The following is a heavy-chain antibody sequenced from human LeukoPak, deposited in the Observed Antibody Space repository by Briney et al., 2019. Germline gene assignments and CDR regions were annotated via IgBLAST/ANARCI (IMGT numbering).Heavy chain of an antibody. CDR2: INPNSGGT. V-gene: IGHV1-2*02. CDR3: ARDDRVTIFGPYGMDV. Sequence: ASVEVSCKASGYTFTGYYMHWVRQAPGQGLEWMGWINPNSGGTNYAQKFQGRVTMTRDTSISTAYMELSRLRSDDTAVYYCARDDRVTIFGPYGMDVWGQGTTVTVSS. J-gene: IGHJ6*02. CDR1: GYTFTGYY. D-gene: IGHD3-3*01.